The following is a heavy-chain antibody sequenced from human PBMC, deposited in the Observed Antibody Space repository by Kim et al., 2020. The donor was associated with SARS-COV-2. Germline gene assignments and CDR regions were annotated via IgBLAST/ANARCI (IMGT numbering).Heavy chain of an antibody. Sequence: SETLSLTCTVSGYSISSGYYWGWIRQPPGKGLEWIGSIYHSGSTYYNPSLKSRVTISVDTSKNQFSLKLSSVTAADTAVYYCVNVRGGATAFSSAAYWG. V-gene: IGHV4-38-2*02. CDR2: IYHSGST. D-gene: IGHD1-26*01. CDR3: VNVRGGATAFSSAAY. CDR1: GYSISSGYY. J-gene: IGHJ4*01.